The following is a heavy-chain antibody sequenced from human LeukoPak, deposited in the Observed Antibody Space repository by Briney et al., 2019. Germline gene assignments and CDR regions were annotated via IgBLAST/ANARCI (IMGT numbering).Heavy chain of an antibody. V-gene: IGHV4-59*01. CDR2: IYFSGST. J-gene: IGHJ4*02. CDR3: ARQAYCTGTSCYPFDY. D-gene: IGHD2-2*01. Sequence: SETLSLTCTVSGGSLNGYYWSWIRQPPGKGLEWIGYIYFSGSTSYNPSLKRRVTISVDTSKNQYSLKLNSVTAADTAVYYCARQAYCTGTSCYPFDYWGQGTLVTVSS. CDR1: GGSLNGYY.